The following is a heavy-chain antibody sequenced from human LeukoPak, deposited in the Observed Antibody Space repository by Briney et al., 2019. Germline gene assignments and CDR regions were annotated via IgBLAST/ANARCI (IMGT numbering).Heavy chain of an antibody. V-gene: IGHV3-48*04. J-gene: IGHJ4*02. CDR3: ATSYDYVWGTFRTDY. CDR1: GFTFSSYS. D-gene: IGHD3-16*02. CDR2: ISSSSSTI. Sequence: PGGSLRLSCAASGFTFSSYSMNWVRQAPGKGLEWVSYISSSSSTIYYADSVKGRFTISRDNAKNSLYLQMNSLRAEDTAVYYCATSYDYVWGTFRTDYWGQGTLVTVSS.